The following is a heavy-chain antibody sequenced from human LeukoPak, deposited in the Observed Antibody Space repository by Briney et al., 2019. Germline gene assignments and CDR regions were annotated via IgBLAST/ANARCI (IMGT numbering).Heavy chain of an antibody. CDR1: GGSISSGGYY. CDR2: IYYSGST. CDR3: ARSGYSSGSQNRITYYFDY. V-gene: IGHV4-31*03. D-gene: IGHD6-19*01. J-gene: IGHJ4*02. Sequence: SETLSLTCTVSGGSISSGGYYWSWIRQHPGKGLEWIGYIYYSGSTYYNPSLKSRVTISVDTSKNQFSLKLSSVTAADTAVYYCARSGYSSGSQNRITYYFDYWGQGTLVTVSS.